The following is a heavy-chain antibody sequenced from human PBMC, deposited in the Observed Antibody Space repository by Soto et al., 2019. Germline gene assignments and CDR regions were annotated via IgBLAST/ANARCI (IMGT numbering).Heavy chain of an antibody. CDR1: GFTFSTYW. CDR2: IKSDGSST. J-gene: IGHJ5*02. V-gene: IGHV3-74*01. CDR3: ARSDWFDP. Sequence: GGSLRLSCTASGFTFSTYWMHWVRQAPGKGLVWVSRIKSDGSSTTYADSVKGRFTISRDNAKNTLYLQMNSMRVEDTAVYYCARSDWFDPWGQGTLVTVSS.